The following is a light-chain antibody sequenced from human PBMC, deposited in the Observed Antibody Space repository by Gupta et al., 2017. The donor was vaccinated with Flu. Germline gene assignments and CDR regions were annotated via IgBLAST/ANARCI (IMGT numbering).Light chain of an antibody. V-gene: IGLV3-25*02. J-gene: IGLJ3*02. CDR1: GLSKQY. CDR3: QSGNKNGSGV. CDR2: KDT. Sequence: SFELTQPPSVSVSPGQTARITCSGNGLSKQYVHWYQQKAGQAPVLVMYKDTERPSGIPERFSGSTSGTSVTLAITEVQAEDEADYYCQSGNKNGSGVCGGGTKMTVL.